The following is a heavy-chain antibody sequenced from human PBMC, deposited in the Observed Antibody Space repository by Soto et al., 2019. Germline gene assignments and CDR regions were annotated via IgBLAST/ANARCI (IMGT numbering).Heavy chain of an antibody. CDR1: GGSINSNNYY. D-gene: IGHD2-15*01. CDR2: IYYDGST. Sequence: SETLSLTCTVSGGSINSNNYYWAWIRQPPGKGLAWIASIYYDGSTYYDTSLKSRVTISRDTSKNQFSLRLTSMTAGDTAVYYCAKVVVAATRHSDFDSWGQGTLVTVSS. CDR3: AKVVVAATRHSDFDS. V-gene: IGHV4-39*02. J-gene: IGHJ4*02.